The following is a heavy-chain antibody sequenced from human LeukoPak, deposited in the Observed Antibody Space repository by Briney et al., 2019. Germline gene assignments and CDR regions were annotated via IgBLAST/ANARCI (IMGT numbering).Heavy chain of an antibody. J-gene: IGHJ5*02. V-gene: IGHV3-7*03. CDR1: GFTFTTYW. Sequence: GGSLRLSCVASGFTFTTYWMSWVRQAPGKGPEWVANIDQNGNEKYYVDSVKGRFTISRDNAKNSLYLQMNSLRVEDTAMYFCARGGNQFDPWGQGTLVTVSS. CDR3: ARGGNQFDP. CDR2: IDQNGNEK.